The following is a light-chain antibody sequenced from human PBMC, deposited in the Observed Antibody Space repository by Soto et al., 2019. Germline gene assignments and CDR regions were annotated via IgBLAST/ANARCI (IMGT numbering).Light chain of an antibody. CDR2: DVS. J-gene: IGLJ3*02. V-gene: IGLV2-14*03. Sequence: QSALTQPASVSGSPGQSITISCTGTSGDVGTYNFVSWYQQHPGTVPKLIIFDVSNRPSGVSHRFSGSKSGNTASLTISGLQAEDEADYYCSSYTSSSTLVVFGGGTKVTVL. CDR3: SSYTSSSTLVV. CDR1: SGDVGTYNF.